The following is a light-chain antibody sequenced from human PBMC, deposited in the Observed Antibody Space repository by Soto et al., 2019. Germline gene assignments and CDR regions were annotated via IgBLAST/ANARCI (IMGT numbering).Light chain of an antibody. V-gene: IGKV3-20*01. CDR2: GAS. CDR3: QQYGSSPYT. CDR1: QSVSSSY. Sequence: EIVLTQSPGTLSLFPGERATLSCRASQSVSSSYLAWYQQKPGQAPRLLIYGASSRATGIPDRFSDSGSGTDFTLTISRLEPEDFAMYYCQQYGSSPYTFGQGTKLEIK. J-gene: IGKJ2*01.